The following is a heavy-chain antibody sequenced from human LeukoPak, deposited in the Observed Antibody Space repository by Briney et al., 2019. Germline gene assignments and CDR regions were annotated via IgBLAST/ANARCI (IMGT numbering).Heavy chain of an antibody. D-gene: IGHD6-19*01. Sequence: SETLSLTCAVSGGSISSASNYWGWIRQPPGKGLEWIGTIYYSGSTYYNPSRKSRVTISIDTSKNQFSLRLSSVTAADTAVFYCARSTDGTTSSGCYVDYWGQGTLVTVSS. V-gene: IGHV4-39*01. CDR1: GGSISSASNY. CDR3: ARSTDGTTSSGCYVDY. CDR2: IYYSGST. J-gene: IGHJ4*02.